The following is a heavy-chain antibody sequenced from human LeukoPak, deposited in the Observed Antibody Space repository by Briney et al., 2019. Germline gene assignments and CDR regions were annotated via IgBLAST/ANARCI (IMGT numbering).Heavy chain of an antibody. Sequence: PGGSLRLSCAASGFTFSTYAMSWVRQAPGKGLEWVSVISGSGGSIYYADSVKGRFTISRDNSKNTLYLQMNSLRAEDTAVYYCARASSEIVVVPAAIDYWGQGTLVTVSS. CDR2: ISGSGGSI. V-gene: IGHV3-23*01. J-gene: IGHJ4*02. CDR1: GFTFSTYA. CDR3: ARASSEIVVVPAAIDY. D-gene: IGHD2-2*01.